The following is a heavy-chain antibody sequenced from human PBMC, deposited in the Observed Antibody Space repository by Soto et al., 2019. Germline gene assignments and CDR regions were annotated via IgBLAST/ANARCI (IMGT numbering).Heavy chain of an antibody. V-gene: IGHV4-59*01. J-gene: IGHJ4*02. CDR2: ISYSGST. CDR1: GGSIISDY. CDR3: ARVLSGSSLFDY. Sequence: SETLSLTCTVSGGSIISDYWSWIRQPPGKGLEWIGYISYSGSTNYNPSLKSLVTISVDTSRNQFSLNLSSVTAADTAVYYCARVLSGSSLFDYWGQGTLVTVSS. D-gene: IGHD1-26*01.